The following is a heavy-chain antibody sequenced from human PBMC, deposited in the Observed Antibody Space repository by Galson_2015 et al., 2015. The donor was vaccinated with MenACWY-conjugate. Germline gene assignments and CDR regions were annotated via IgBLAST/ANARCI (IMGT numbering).Heavy chain of an antibody. D-gene: IGHD3/OR15-3a*01. J-gene: IGHJ3*01. Sequence: GAEVRKPGASLTISCQGSGSIFSTYWIAWVRQMPGKGLEWMGMIYPGDTYIRNNPSFEGQVTMSVDKSISTAYLRWSSLKASDTAMYYCTRRLISNFRDAFDFWGQGTMVTVSS. CDR1: GSIFSTYW. V-gene: IGHV5-51*01. CDR3: TRRLISNFRDAFDF. CDR2: IYPGDTYI.